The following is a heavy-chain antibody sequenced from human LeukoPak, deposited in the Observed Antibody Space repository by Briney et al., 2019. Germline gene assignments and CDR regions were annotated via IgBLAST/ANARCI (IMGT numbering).Heavy chain of an antibody. J-gene: IGHJ4*02. CDR2: ISDRSTTI. D-gene: IGHD3-16*01. V-gene: IGHV3-48*01. CDR1: GLSFSGFG. Sequence: GGSLRLSCAASGLSFSGFGMHWARQAPGKGLEWVSYISDRSTTIYYADSVKARFTIPRDNAKNSLFLQMNSLRAEDTAVYFCVTDWPVWWGQGTLVTVSS. CDR3: VTDWPVW.